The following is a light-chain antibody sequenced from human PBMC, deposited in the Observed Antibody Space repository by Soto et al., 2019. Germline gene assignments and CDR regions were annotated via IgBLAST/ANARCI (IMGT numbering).Light chain of an antibody. Sequence: EIVMTQSPLTLSASPGERAIFSVRASPSFGSNIAWYQQKPGQSPRLLVYDASTRATAIPARFSGSGSGTEFTLTINTLQPEDFAVYYCQQYYQWPSYTFGQGTKVDI. J-gene: IGKJ2*01. CDR3: QQYYQWPSYT. CDR1: PSFGSN. CDR2: DAS. V-gene: IGKV3-15*01.